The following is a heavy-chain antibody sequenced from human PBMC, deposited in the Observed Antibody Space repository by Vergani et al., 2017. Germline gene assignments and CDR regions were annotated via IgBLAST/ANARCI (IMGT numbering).Heavy chain of an antibody. V-gene: IGHV4-39*01. Sequence: QVQLKESGPGLVGPSETLSLTCTVSGGSISSSSYYWGWIRQPPGKGLEWIGSIYYSGSTYYNPSLKSRVTISVDTSKNQFSLKLSSVTAADTAVYYCALNGDYYDSSGYLDYWGQGTLVTVSS. J-gene: IGHJ4*02. CDR3: ALNGDYYDSSGYLDY. CDR1: GGSISSSSYY. D-gene: IGHD3-22*01. CDR2: IYYSGST.